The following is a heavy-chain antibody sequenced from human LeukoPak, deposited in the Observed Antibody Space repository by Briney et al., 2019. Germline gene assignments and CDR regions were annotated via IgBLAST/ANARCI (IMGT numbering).Heavy chain of an antibody. J-gene: IGHJ3*02. D-gene: IGHD2-15*01. CDR3: AREYCSGGSCYRSDAFDI. CDR2: IYTSGST. V-gene: IGHV4-61*02. CDR1: GGSISSGSYY. Sequence: SETLSLTCTVSGGSISSGSYYWSWIRQPAGKGLEWNGRIYTSGSTNYNPSLKSRVTISVDTSKNQFSLKLSSVTAADTAVYYCAREYCSGGSCYRSDAFDIWGQGTMVTVSS.